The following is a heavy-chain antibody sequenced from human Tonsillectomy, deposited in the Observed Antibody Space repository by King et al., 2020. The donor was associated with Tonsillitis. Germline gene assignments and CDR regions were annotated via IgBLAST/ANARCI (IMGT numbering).Heavy chain of an antibody. CDR3: ARDTGGWRTFDF. Sequence: HVQLVESGAEVKKPGASVKVSCKASGYTFTGYSIHWVRQAPGQGLHWMGRISPNSGGTDYALSFEDRVTMTRDTSITTAYMELTSLRSDDTAVYYCARDTGGWRTFDFWGQGTLVTVSS. CDR1: GYTFTGYS. J-gene: IGHJ4*02. CDR2: ISPNSGGT. V-gene: IGHV1-2*06. D-gene: IGHD6-19*01.